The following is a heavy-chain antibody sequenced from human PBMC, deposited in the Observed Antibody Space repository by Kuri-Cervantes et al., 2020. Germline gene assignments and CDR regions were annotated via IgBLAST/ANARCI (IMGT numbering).Heavy chain of an antibody. J-gene: IGHJ6*03. CDR2: INHSGST. CDR1: GGSFSGYY. D-gene: IGHD2-2*01. CDR3: ARGFSCSTTSRCAGYMDV. V-gene: IGHV4-34*01. Sequence: SQTLSLTCAVYGGSFSGYYWSWIRQPPGKGLEWIGEINHSGSTNYNPSLKSRVTISVDKSKNHFSLKVSSVAAADTAIYYCARGFSCSTTSRCAGYMDVWGKGTTVTVSS.